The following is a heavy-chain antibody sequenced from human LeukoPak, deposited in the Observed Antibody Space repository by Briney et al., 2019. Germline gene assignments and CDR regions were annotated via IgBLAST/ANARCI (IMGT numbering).Heavy chain of an antibody. Sequence: GGSLRLSCAASGFTFSSFVMNWVRQAPGKGLEWVSAIGGSGSGGDTYYADSVKGRFTISRDNSKNTLYLQMSSLRAEDTAVYYCAKDKAGSTAYYFDYWGQGTLVTVSS. CDR1: GFTFSSFV. CDR2: IGGSGSGGDT. D-gene: IGHD6-13*01. CDR3: AKDKAGSTAYYFDY. J-gene: IGHJ4*02. V-gene: IGHV3-23*01.